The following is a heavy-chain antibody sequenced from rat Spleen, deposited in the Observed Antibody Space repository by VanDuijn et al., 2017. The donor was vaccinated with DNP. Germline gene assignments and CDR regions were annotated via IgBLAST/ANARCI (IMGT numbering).Heavy chain of an antibody. J-gene: IGHJ2*01. Sequence: EVQLVESGGGLVQPGRSLKLSCAASGFTFSNYGMHWIRQAPTKGLEWVAYISSGGGTIYYRDSVRGRFTISRDYAKSTLYLQMDSLRSEDTATYYCTTTHYYDGWFPFDYWGQGVMVTVSS. CDR1: GFTFSNYG. CDR3: TTTHYYDGWFPFDY. D-gene: IGHD1-12*02. V-gene: IGHV5-19*01. CDR2: ISSGGGTI.